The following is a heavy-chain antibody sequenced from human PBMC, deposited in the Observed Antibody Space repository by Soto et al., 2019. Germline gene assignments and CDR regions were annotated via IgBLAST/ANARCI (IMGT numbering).Heavy chain of an antibody. V-gene: IGHV3-33*01. Sequence: QVQFVESGGGVVQPGTSLRLSCEASGFTFSGFGMHWVRQAPGKGLEWVAIIWYDGSKKYYADCVKGRFTISRDNSKNALYLQMNSRRAEDTAVYYCARGRGGSYGGNSAHFDIWGQGTLVTVSS. D-gene: IGHD4-17*01. CDR2: IWYDGSKK. CDR1: GFTFSGFG. CDR3: ARGRGGSYGGNSAHFDI. J-gene: IGHJ3*02.